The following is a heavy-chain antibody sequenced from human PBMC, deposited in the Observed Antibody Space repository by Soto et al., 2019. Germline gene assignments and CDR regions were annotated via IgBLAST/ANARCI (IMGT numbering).Heavy chain of an antibody. J-gene: IGHJ4*02. CDR3: SRDFHDYGDY. CDR2: IYSRGST. V-gene: IGHV3-66*01. CDR1: GFTVSSNY. Sequence: EVQLVESGGGLVQPGGSLRLSCAASGFTVSSNYMSWVRQAPGKGLEWVSVIYSRGSTYYADSVKGRFTISRDNPENTLYLQMNSLRAEDTAVYYCSRDFHDYGDYWGQGSLVTVSS.